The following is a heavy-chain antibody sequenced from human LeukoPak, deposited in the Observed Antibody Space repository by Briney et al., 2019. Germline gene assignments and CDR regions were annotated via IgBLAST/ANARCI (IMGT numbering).Heavy chain of an antibody. CDR1: GGTFSSYA. CDR2: IIPILGIA. J-gene: IGHJ2*01. V-gene: IGHV1-69*04. D-gene: IGHD3-22*01. Sequence: SVKVSCKASGGTFSSYAISWVRQAPGQGLEWMGRIIPILGIANYAQKFQGRVTITADKSTSTAYMELSSLRSEDTAVYYCARTDYYYDSSGYYPLDLWGRGTLVTVSS. CDR3: ARTDYYYDSSGYYPLDL.